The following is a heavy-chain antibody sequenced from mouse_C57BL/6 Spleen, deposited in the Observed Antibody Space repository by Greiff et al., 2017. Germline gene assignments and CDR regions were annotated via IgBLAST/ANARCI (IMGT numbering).Heavy chain of an antibody. CDR1: GYTFTSYW. Sequence: EVQLQQSGAVLARPGASVKMSCKTSGYTFTSYWMHWVKQRPGQGLEWIGAIYPGNSDTSYNQKFKGKAKLTAVNSASTAYMELSSLTNEDSAVYYCTTYDYDAYWGQGTLVTVSA. V-gene: IGHV1-5*01. CDR3: TTYDYDAY. D-gene: IGHD2-4*01. CDR2: IYPGNSDT. J-gene: IGHJ3*01.